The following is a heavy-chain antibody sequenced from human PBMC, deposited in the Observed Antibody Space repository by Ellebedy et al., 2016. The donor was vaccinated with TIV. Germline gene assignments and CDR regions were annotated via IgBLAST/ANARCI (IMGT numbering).Heavy chain of an antibody. V-gene: IGHV4-59*08. CDR3: ARLVAVTGTTDYFDY. J-gene: IGHJ4*02. D-gene: IGHD1-7*01. CDR2: IYYSGST. CDR1: GGSISSFY. Sequence: SETLSLTCTVSGGSISSFYWSWIRQPPGKGLEWIGYIYYSGSTNYNPSLKSRVTISLDTSKNQFSLTLSSVSAADMAVYYCARLVAVTGTTDYFDYWGQGILVTVSS.